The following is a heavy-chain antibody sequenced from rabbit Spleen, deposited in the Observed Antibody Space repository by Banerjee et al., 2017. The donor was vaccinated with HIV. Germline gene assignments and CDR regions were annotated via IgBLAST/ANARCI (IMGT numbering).Heavy chain of an antibody. CDR2: IAGGSGST. J-gene: IGHJ4*01. V-gene: IGHV1S45*01. CDR1: GFSFSSGYW. CDR3: ARGPNNNGDGHSL. Sequence: QEQLVESGGGLVKPEGSLKLSCTASGFSFSSGYWICWVRQAPGKGLEWIGCIAGGSGSTYYASWAKGRFTISKTSSTTVTLQLTSLTAADTATYFCARGPNNNGDGHSLWGPGTLVTVS. D-gene: IGHD2-1*01.